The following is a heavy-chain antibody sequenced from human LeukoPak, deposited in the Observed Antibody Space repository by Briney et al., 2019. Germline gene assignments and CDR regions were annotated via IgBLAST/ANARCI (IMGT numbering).Heavy chain of an antibody. CDR3: ARLPPPGIAALYYFDY. CDR1: GYTFTIYG. V-gene: IGHV1-18*01. J-gene: IGHJ4*02. D-gene: IGHD6-6*01. CDR2: ISAYNGDT. Sequence: GASVKVSCKASGYTFTIYGISWVRQAPGQGLEWMGWISAYNGDTNYAQKLQGRVTMTTDTSTSTAYMELRSLRSDDTAVYYCARLPPPGIAALYYFDYWGQGTLVTVSS.